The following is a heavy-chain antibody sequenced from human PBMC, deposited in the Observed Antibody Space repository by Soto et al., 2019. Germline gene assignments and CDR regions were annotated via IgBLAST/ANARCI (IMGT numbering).Heavy chain of an antibody. D-gene: IGHD2-21*01. CDR1: GFTFSSYP. CDR2: VSAGGTNI. V-gene: IGHV3-23*01. J-gene: IGHJ4*02. Sequence: GGSLRLSXASSGFTFSSYPMSWVRQAPGKGLEWVSAVSAGGTNIYYLDSVRGRFTMSRDNSKNTLFLQMDSLRAEDTALYYCARARMIGPAYFDSWGQGTLVTVSS. CDR3: ARARMIGPAYFDS.